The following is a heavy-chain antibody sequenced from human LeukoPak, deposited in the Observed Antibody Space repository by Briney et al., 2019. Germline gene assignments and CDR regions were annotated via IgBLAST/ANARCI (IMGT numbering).Heavy chain of an antibody. CDR2: MNPNSGNT. CDR3: AIHRDYYGSGSYYSYYYYGMDV. CDR1: GYTFTSYD. J-gene: IGHJ6*02. D-gene: IGHD3-10*01. Sequence: GASVKVSCKASGYTFTSYDINWVRQATGQGLEWMGWMNPNSGNTGYAQKFQGRVTMTGNTSISTAYMELSSLRSEDTAVYYCAIHRDYYGSGSYYSYYYYGMDVWGQGTTVTVSS. V-gene: IGHV1-8*01.